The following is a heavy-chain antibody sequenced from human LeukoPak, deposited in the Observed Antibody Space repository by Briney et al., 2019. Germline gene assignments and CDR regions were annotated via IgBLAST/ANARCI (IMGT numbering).Heavy chain of an antibody. Sequence: PGGSLRLSCAASGFTFSSYEMNWVRQAPGKGLEWVSYISSSGSTIYYADSVKGRFTISRDNAKNSLYLQMNSLRAEDTAVYYCAGESSAGAFDIWGQGTMVTVSS. D-gene: IGHD6-19*01. CDR2: ISSSGSTI. CDR3: AGESSAGAFDI. V-gene: IGHV3-48*03. CDR1: GFTFSSYE. J-gene: IGHJ3*02.